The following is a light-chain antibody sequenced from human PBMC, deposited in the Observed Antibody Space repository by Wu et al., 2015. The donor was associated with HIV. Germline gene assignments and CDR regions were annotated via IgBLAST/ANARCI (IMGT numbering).Light chain of an antibody. CDR3: QQRGNWPLT. Sequence: EVVLTQFPATLSLSPGERATLSCRASRSVNSLLAWYQQKPGQAPRLLIYAASQRASGLPARFSGRGSGTDFTLTISSLEPEDFAVYFCQQRGNWPLTFGQGTRLEIK. CDR2: AAS. V-gene: IGKV3-11*01. CDR1: RSVNSL. J-gene: IGKJ5*01.